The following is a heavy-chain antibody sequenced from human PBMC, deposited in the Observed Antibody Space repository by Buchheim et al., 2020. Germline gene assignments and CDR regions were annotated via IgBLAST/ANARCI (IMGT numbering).Heavy chain of an antibody. CDR2: INSDGSST. CDR1: GFTFSSYW. J-gene: IGHJ4*02. V-gene: IGHV3-74*01. Sequence: EVQLVESGGGLVQPGGSLRLSCAASGFTFSSYWMHWVRQVPGKGPMLVARINSDGSSTNYADSVKGRFTISRDNAKNTRYLQMNSLRADDTAVYYCARALGLDLDYWGQGTL. D-gene: IGHD6-19*01. CDR3: ARALGLDLDY.